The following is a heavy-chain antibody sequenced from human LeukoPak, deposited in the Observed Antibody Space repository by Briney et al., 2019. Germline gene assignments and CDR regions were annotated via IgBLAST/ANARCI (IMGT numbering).Heavy chain of an antibody. CDR2: IIPIFGTA. CDR1: GYAFTSYY. J-gene: IGHJ4*02. D-gene: IGHD4-17*01. V-gene: IGHV1-69*06. Sequence: GASVKVSCKASGYAFTSYYMHWVRQAPGQGLEWMGGIIPIFGTANYAQKFQGRVTITADKSTSTAYMELSSLRSEDTAVYYCARELDYGDSAFFDYWGQGTLVTVSS. CDR3: ARELDYGDSAFFDY.